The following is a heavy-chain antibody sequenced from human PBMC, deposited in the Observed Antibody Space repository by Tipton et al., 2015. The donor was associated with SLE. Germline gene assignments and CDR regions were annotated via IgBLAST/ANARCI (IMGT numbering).Heavy chain of an antibody. V-gene: IGHV1-8*01. CDR1: GYTFTSFD. CDR3: ARAPPQLGFDY. CDR2: MNPNSGNT. Sequence: QSGAEVKKPGASVKVSCKASGYTFTSFDINWVRQATGQGLEWMGWMNPNSGNTAYAQKFQGRVTMTRDTSIGTAYTELSSLRSEDTAVYYCARAPPQLGFDYWGQGTLVTVSS. J-gene: IGHJ4*02. D-gene: IGHD5-24*01.